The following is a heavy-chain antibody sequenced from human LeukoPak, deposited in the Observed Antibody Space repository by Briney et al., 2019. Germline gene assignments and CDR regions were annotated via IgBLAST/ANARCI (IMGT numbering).Heavy chain of an antibody. CDR2: MNQDGSER. CDR1: GFLFSNSW. CDR3: VKDRGYSTFDY. D-gene: IGHD4-23*01. V-gene: IGHV3-7*03. J-gene: IGHJ4*02. Sequence: GGSLRLSCAASGFLFSNSWMSWVRQAPGKGLEWVANMNQDGSERNYVDSVKGRLTIFRDNAKGSLYLQMSGLRAEDTAVYFCVKDRGYSTFDYWGQGTLVTVSS.